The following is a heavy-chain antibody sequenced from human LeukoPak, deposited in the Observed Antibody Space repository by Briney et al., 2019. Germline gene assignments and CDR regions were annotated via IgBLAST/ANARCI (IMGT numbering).Heavy chain of an antibody. V-gene: IGHV1-3*01. CDR2: IMVGSGDT. CDR1: GYSFTIYA. Sequence: AGVKVSRTASGYSFTIYAIHWMCDGAGQRLGWMGWIMVGSGDTKSSQRFQGRVTLTRDTSASTDYMELSTLRSEDTAVYFYARGAASVDYWGQGTRVTVSS. J-gene: IGHJ4*02. D-gene: IGHD6-13*01. CDR3: ARGAASVDY.